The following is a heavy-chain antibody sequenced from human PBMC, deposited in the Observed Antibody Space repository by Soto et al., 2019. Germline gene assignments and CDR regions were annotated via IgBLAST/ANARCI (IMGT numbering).Heavy chain of an antibody. D-gene: IGHD3-10*01. Sequence: ASVKVSWKASGYTFTSYYMHWVRQAPGQGLEWMGIINPSGGSTSYAQKFQGRVTMTRDTSTSTVYMELSSLRSEDTAVYYCARDLHSITMVPLDAFDIWGQGTMVTVSS. CDR2: INPSGGST. CDR3: ARDLHSITMVPLDAFDI. CDR1: GYTFTSYY. V-gene: IGHV1-46*03. J-gene: IGHJ3*02.